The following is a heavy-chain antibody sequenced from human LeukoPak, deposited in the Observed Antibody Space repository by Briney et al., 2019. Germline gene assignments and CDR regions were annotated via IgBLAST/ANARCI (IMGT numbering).Heavy chain of an antibody. CDR2: IYHSGST. CDR1: GYSISSGYY. J-gene: IGHJ5*02. D-gene: IGHD3-22*01. Sequence: PSETLSLTCTVSGYSISSGYYWGWIRQPPGKGLEWIGSIYHSGSTYYNPSLKSRVTISVDTSKNQFSLKLSSVTAADTAVYYCARGAEERSYYCDSSGYPGGWFDPWGQGTLVTVSS. V-gene: IGHV4-38-2*02. CDR3: ARGAEERSYYCDSSGYPGGWFDP.